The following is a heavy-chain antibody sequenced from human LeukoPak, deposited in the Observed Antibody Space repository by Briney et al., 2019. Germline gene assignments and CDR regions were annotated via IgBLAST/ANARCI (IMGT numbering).Heavy chain of an antibody. J-gene: IGHJ4*02. D-gene: IGHD6-6*01. Sequence: PGGSLRLSCAASGFTFSSYEMNWVRQAPGKGLEWVSFIYSGGNTYYADSVKGRFTISRDNAKNTLYLQMNSLRAEDTAVYYCAKDWVESSSSSYYFDYWGLGTLVTVSS. CDR1: GFTFSSYE. CDR3: AKDWVESSSSSYYFDY. V-gene: IGHV3-23*03. CDR2: IYSGGNT.